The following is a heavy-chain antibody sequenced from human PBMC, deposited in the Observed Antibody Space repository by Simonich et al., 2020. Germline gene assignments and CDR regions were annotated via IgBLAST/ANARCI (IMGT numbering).Heavy chain of an antibody. CDR3: ARNGLVGILKAFDI. Sequence: QVQLVQSGAEVKKPGASVKVSCKASGYTFTGYYMHWVRQAPGQGLEWMGWSNPNSGGINYAQKVQGRVTMNRDTSISTAYMELSRLRSDDTAVYYCARNGLVGILKAFDIWGQGTMVTVSS. CDR2: SNPNSGGI. D-gene: IGHD2-21*01. V-gene: IGHV1-2*02. CDR1: GYTFTGYY. J-gene: IGHJ3*02.